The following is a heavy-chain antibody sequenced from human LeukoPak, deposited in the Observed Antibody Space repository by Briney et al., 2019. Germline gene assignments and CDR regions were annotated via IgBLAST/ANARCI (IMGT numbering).Heavy chain of an antibody. CDR3: AKDGSYDILTGYHAFDI. CDR2: ISGSGGST. V-gene: IGHV3-23*01. Sequence: QPGGSLRLSCAASGFTFSSYAMSWVRQAPGKGLEGVSAISGSGGSTYYADSVKGRFTISRDNSKNTLYLQMNSLRAEDTAVYYCAKDGSYDILTGYHAFDIWGQGTMVTVSS. CDR1: GFTFSSYA. D-gene: IGHD3-9*01. J-gene: IGHJ3*02.